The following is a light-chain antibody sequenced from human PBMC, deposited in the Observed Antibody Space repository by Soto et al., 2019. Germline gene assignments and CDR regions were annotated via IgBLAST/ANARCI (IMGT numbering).Light chain of an antibody. CDR1: QSISTW. CDR3: QQYNNYPRT. CDR2: KAS. V-gene: IGKV1-5*03. J-gene: IGKJ4*01. Sequence: DIQMTQSPSTLSASVGDRVTITCRASQSISTWLAWYQQKPGKAPKLLIYKASSLQSGVPSSFSGSGSGTEFTLTISSLQPDDFSTYYFQQYNNYPRTFGGGTRVEIK.